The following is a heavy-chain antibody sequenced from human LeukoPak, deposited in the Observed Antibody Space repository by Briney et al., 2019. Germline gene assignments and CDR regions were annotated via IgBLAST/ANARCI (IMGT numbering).Heavy chain of an antibody. CDR3: TRDPEQGGPAFDI. CDR2: ISSSGSTI. V-gene: IGHV3-11*01. J-gene: IGHJ3*02. D-gene: IGHD1/OR15-1a*01. Sequence: PGGSLRLSCAASGFTFSDYYMSWLRQAAGKGLEWVSYISSSGSTIYYADSVQGRFTIPRDNAKNSLYLQMNSLRAEDTAVYYCTRDPEQGGPAFDILGQGTMVTVSS. CDR1: GFTFSDYY.